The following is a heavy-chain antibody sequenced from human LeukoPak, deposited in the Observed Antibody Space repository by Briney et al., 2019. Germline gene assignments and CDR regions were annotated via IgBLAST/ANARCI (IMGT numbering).Heavy chain of an antibody. V-gene: IGHV5-51*01. CDR3: ARHGTIFGVVILDYYYMDV. D-gene: IGHD3-3*01. J-gene: IGHJ6*03. CDR2: IYPGDSDT. Sequence: GESLKISCKGSGYSFTSYWIGWVRQMPGKGLEWMGSIYPGDSDTRYSPSFQGQVTISADKSISTAYLQWSSLKASDTAMYYCARHGTIFGVVILDYYYMDVWGKGTTVTVSS. CDR1: GYSFTSYW.